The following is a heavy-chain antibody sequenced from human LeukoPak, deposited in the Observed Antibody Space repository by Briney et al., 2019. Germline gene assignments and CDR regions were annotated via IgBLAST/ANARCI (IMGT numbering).Heavy chain of an antibody. J-gene: IGHJ5*02. D-gene: IGHD2-2*01. CDR3: ARGGDIVVVPAAKNRFDP. CDR2: INPNSGGT. CDR1: GYTFTGYY. Sequence: ASVKVSCKASGYTFTGYYMHWVRQAPGQGLEWMGWINPNSGGTNYAQKFQGRVTMTRDTSISTAYLELGRLRSDDTAVYYCARGGDIVVVPAAKNRFDPWGQGTLVTVSS. V-gene: IGHV1-2*02.